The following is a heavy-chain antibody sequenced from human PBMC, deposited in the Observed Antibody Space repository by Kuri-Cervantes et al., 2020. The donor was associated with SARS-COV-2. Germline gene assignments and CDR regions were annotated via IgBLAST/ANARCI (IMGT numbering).Heavy chain of an antibody. J-gene: IGHJ3*02. D-gene: IGHD5-24*01. CDR1: GVSFDYRF. V-gene: IGHV1-45*02. CDR3: ARSGPGAISREDGAFNI. Sequence: SVKVSCKASGVSFDYRFLHWVRQAPGQALEWMGWITPFNGNTNYAQRFQDRVTITRDRSMSTAYMELSSLRFEDTAMYYCARSGPGAISREDGAFNIWGQGTMVTVSS. CDR2: ITPFNGNT.